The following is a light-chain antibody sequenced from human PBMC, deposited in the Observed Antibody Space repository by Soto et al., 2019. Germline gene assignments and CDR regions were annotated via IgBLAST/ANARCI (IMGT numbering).Light chain of an antibody. CDR1: SSNIGSNY. J-gene: IGLJ2*01. CDR2: RNN. CDR3: AAWDDSLSGPV. V-gene: IGLV1-47*01. Sequence: QAVVTQPPSASGTPGQRVTISCSGSSSNIGSNYVYWYQQLPGTAPKLLIYRNNQRPSGVPDRFFGSKSGTSASLAISGLRSEDEADYYCAAWDDSLSGPVFGGGTKLTVL.